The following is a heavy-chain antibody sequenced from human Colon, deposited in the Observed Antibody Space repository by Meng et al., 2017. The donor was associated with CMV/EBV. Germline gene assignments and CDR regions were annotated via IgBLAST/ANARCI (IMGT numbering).Heavy chain of an antibody. Sequence: GESLKISCSAAGFTFNTFGMHWVRQSPGKGLEWVAVISYDGTKTYHGDSVKGRFTISRDNSKNSLYLQMDNMRPADTGVYYCVRAGYGGFIKDAFDLWGQGALVTVSS. CDR2: ISYDGTKT. CDR1: GFTFNTFG. CDR3: VRAGYGGFIKDAFDL. D-gene: IGHD1-26*01. J-gene: IGHJ4*02. V-gene: IGHV3-33*05.